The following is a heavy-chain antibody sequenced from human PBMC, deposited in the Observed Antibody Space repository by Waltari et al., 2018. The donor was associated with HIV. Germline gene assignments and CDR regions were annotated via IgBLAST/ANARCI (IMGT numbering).Heavy chain of an antibody. CDR2: ISGSGDST. CDR3: AKDRYLAAAGFYY. V-gene: IGHV3-23*01. CDR1: GFTFSSYA. Sequence: EVQLLESGGGLVQPGGSLRLSCAASGFTFSSYAMSWVRQAPGKGLEWVSTISGSGDSTYYADSVKGRFTISRDNSRNTLFLQMNSLRAEDTAVYYCAKDRYLAAAGFYYWGQGTLVTVSS. D-gene: IGHD6-13*01. J-gene: IGHJ4*02.